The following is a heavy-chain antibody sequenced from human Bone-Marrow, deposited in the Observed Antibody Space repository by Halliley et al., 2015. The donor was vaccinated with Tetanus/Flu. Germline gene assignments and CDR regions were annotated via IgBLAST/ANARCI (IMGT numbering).Heavy chain of an antibody. D-gene: IGHD3-22*01. J-gene: IGHJ4*02. Sequence: QLVQSGGGVVQPGRSLRLSCAVSGFTISSYGMHWVRQAPGKGLEWVALISYDGSYKYYADSVKGRFTISRDISKNTLYLQMNSLRADDTAMYYCARETYYYDSGDAKGERFTDYWGQGTLVAVSS. CDR3: ARETYYYDSGDAKGERFTDY. CDR2: ISYDGSYK. CDR1: GFTISSYG. V-gene: IGHV3-30*03.